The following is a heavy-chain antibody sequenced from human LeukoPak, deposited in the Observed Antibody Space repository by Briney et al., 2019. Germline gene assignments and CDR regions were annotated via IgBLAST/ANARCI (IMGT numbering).Heavy chain of an antibody. D-gene: IGHD1-14*01. Sequence: SETLSLTCTVSGGSISGYFCTWIRQSAGAGLECIGRIHTSGTTYYNPSLRSRVFMSVETSNNKFSLRLRSVPAAATAVYSCAREPEGHGRYFDYWGQGALVTVSS. V-gene: IGHV4-4*07. J-gene: IGHJ4*02. CDR2: IHTSGTT. CDR3: AREPEGHGRYFDY. CDR1: GGSISGYF.